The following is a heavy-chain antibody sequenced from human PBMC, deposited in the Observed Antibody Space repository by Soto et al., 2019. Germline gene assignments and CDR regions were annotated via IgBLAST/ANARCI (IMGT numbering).Heavy chain of an antibody. J-gene: IGHJ6*02. Sequence: QVQLVQSGAEVKKPGSSVKVSCKASGGTFRSYAISWVRQAPGQGLEWMGGIIPIFGTANYAQKFQGRVTITADESTSTAYMELSSLRSEDTAVYYCARAAEGTVTTVRFGYYYGMDVWGQGTTVTVSS. V-gene: IGHV1-69*01. CDR1: GGTFRSYA. D-gene: IGHD4-17*01. CDR3: ARAAEGTVTTVRFGYYYGMDV. CDR2: IIPIFGTA.